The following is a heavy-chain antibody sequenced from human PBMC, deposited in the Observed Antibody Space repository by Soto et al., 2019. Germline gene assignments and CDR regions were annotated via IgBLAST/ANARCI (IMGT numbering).Heavy chain of an antibody. CDR1: GYTFNFYG. Sequence: ASVKVSCKASGYTFNFYGITGVRQAPGEGLEWMGWISGFNGNTNYAADLQGRVTMITDTSTSTAYMELRGLRSDDTAVYYCARIGVSSGHESPDFDSWGQGTLVTVSS. V-gene: IGHV1-18*01. D-gene: IGHD3-16*01. CDR3: ARIGVSSGHESPDFDS. J-gene: IGHJ4*02. CDR2: ISGFNGNT.